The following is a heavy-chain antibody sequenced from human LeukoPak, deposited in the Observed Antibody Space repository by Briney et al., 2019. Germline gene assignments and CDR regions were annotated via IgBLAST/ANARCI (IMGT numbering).Heavy chain of an antibody. Sequence: PGGSLRLSCAASGFTFSSYSMDWVRQAPGKGLEWVSSISSGSSYIYYADSVKGRFTISRDNAKDSLYLQMNSLRAEDTAVYYCARGGNFDYWGQGTLVTVSS. CDR3: ARGGNFDY. D-gene: IGHD3-16*01. CDR2: ISSGSSYI. V-gene: IGHV3-21*01. J-gene: IGHJ4*02. CDR1: GFTFSSYS.